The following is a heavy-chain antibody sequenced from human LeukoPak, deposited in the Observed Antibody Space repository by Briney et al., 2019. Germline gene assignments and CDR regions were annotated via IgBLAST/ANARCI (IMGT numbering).Heavy chain of an antibody. CDR3: ARRLRSGNYGGEGY. CDR1: GGSSSSSSYY. CDR2: FYSSGSA. J-gene: IGHJ4*02. D-gene: IGHD1-26*01. Sequence: PSETLSLTCTVSGGSSSSSSYYWGWIRQPPGKGLEWIGSFYSSGSAYYNPSLKSRVTISVDTSNNQFSLKLSSVTAADTAVYYCARRLRSGNYGGEGYWGQGTLVTVSS. V-gene: IGHV4-39*01.